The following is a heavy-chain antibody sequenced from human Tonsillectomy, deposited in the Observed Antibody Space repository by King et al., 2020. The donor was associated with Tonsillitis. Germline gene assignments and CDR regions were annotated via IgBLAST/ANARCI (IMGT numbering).Heavy chain of an antibody. CDR2: ISSSGSTI. D-gene: IGHD2-15*01. Sequence: VQLVESGGGLVQPGGSLRLSCAASGFTFSSSEMNWVRQAPGKGLEWVSYISSSGSTIYYGDSVKGRFTISRDNAKNSLYLQTNSLRAEDTAVYYCASLSGPDCSGGSCYSPFDYWGQGTLVTVSS. CDR1: GFTFSSSE. V-gene: IGHV3-48*03. J-gene: IGHJ4*02. CDR3: ASLSGPDCSGGSCYSPFDY.